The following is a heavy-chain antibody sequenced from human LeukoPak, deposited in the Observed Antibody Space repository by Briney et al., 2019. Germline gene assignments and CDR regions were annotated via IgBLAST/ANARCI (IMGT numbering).Heavy chain of an antibody. CDR2: IKEDGSEK. CDR3: AAGGNSDY. CDR1: GITFSSYW. V-gene: IGHV3-7*01. J-gene: IGHJ4*02. Sequence: PGGSPRLSYAASGITFSSYWMSWVRQAPGKGLEWVANIKEDGSEKYYVDSVKGRFTISRDNAKNSLYLQMNSLRAEDTAVYYCAAGGNSDYWGQGTLVTVSS. D-gene: IGHD4-23*01.